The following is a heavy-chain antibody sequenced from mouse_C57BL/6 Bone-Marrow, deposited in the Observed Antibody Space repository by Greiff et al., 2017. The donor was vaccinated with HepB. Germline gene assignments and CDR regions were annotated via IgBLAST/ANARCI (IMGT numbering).Heavy chain of an antibody. Sequence: QVQLQQPGAELVKPGASVKMSCKASGYTFTSYWITWVKQRPGQGLEWIGDIYPGSGSTNYNEKFKSKATLTVDTSSSTAYMQRSSLTSDDSAVYYCARGGHYYGSSLDYWGQGTTLTVSS. CDR2: IYPGSGST. V-gene: IGHV1-55*01. D-gene: IGHD1-1*01. CDR1: GYTFTSYW. CDR3: ARGGHYYGSSLDY. J-gene: IGHJ2*01.